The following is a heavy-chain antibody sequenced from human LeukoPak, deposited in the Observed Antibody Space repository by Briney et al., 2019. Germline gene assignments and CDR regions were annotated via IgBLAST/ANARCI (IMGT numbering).Heavy chain of an antibody. CDR1: GGSFSNYY. CDR3: ARPKQDDFLTGPFEI. CDR2: INHSGRT. D-gene: IGHD3-9*01. J-gene: IGHJ3*02. V-gene: IGHV4-34*01. Sequence: SETLSLTCAVYGGSFSNYYWTWIRQPPGRGLEWMGEINHSGRTIYNPSLKSRVTMSVDTSKSQFPLKESSVTAADTAVFYCARPKQDDFLTGPFEIWGQGTTFTLSS.